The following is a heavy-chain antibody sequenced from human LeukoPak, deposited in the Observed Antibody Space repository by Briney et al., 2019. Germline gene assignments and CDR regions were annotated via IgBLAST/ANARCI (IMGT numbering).Heavy chain of an antibody. Sequence: SETLSLTCTVSGGSISSSSYYWGWIRQPPGKGLEWIGSIYHSGSTYYNPSLKSRVTISVDTSKNQFSLKLSSVTAADTAVYYCARETSLYPFDGQRSWYTQGSPNAPKEYYFDYWGQGTLVTVSS. CDR3: ARETSLYPFDGQRSWYTQGSPNAPKEYYFDY. V-gene: IGHV4-39*07. D-gene: IGHD6-13*01. CDR1: GGSISSSSYY. CDR2: IYHSGST. J-gene: IGHJ4*02.